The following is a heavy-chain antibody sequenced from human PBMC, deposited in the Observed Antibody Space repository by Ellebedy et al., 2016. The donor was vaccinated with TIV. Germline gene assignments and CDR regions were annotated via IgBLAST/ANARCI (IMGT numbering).Heavy chain of an antibody. J-gene: IGHJ4*02. Sequence: MPSETLSLTCTVSGGTISNNFYHWGWIRQPPGKGLEWIGSVYFSGSAYYNPSLKSRVAISVDTSKGQFSLTLNSLTAADTAVYYGARHRVGTTSGRAPYDFWGQGTLVTVSP. CDR2: VYFSGSA. CDR3: ARHRVGTTSGRAPYDF. V-gene: IGHV4-39*01. D-gene: IGHD1-1*01. CDR1: GGTISNNFYH.